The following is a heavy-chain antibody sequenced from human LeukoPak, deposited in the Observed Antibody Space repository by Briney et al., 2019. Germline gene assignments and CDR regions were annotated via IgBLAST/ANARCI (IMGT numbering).Heavy chain of an antibody. J-gene: IGHJ4*02. CDR3: ARYPGYCSGGSCYSENFDY. Sequence: PSETLSLTCTVSGGSISSYYWSWIRQPPGKGLEWIGYIYYSGSTNYNPSLKSRVTISVDTSKNQFSLKLSSVTAADTAVYYCARYPGYCSGGSCYSENFDYWGQGTLVTVSS. V-gene: IGHV4-59*08. CDR2: IYYSGST. D-gene: IGHD2-15*01. CDR1: GGSISSYY.